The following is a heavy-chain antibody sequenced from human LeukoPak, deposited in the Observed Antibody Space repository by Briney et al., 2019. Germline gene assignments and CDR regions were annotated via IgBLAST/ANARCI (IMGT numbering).Heavy chain of an antibody. V-gene: IGHV3-23*01. CDR3: AKDGGLWVSAHWGDS. CDR1: GFTFSSYT. J-gene: IGHJ4*02. D-gene: IGHD7-27*01. CDR2: ITTSDGNT. Sequence: GGSLRLSRAASGFTFSSYTMSWVRQAPGKGLEWVSTITTSDGNTYYADSVKGRFTVSRDNSKNTLFLQMNSLRAEDTAVYYCAKDGGLWVSAHWGDSWGRGTLVTVSS.